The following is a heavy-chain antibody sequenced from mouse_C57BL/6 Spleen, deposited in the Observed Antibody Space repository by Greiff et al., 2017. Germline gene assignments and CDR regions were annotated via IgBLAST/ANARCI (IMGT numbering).Heavy chain of an antibody. CDR3: ARRWLLRSYYAMDY. CDR1: GYAFTNYL. D-gene: IGHD2-3*01. Sequence: VKLQESGAELVRPGTSVKVSCKASGYAFTNYLIEWVKQRPGQGLEWIGVINPGSGGTNYNEKFKGKATLTADKSSSTAYMQLSSLTSEDSAVYFCARRWLLRSYYAMDYWGQGTSVTVSS. J-gene: IGHJ4*01. V-gene: IGHV1-54*01. CDR2: INPGSGGT.